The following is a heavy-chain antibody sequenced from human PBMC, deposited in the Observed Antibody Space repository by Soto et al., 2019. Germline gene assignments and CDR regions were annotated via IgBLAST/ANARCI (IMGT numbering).Heavy chain of an antibody. Sequence: GASVKVSCKASGYTFTSYGISWVRQAPGQGLEWMGWISAYNGNTNYARKLQGRVTMTTDTSTSTAYMELRSLRSDDTAVYYCARIAAAGLYNWFDPWGQGTLVTVSS. CDR2: ISAYNGNT. D-gene: IGHD6-13*01. J-gene: IGHJ5*02. CDR3: ARIAAAGLYNWFDP. CDR1: GYTFTSYG. V-gene: IGHV1-18*04.